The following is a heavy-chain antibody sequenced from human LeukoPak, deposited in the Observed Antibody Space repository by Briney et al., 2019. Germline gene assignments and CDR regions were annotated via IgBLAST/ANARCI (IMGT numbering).Heavy chain of an antibody. CDR3: ARDHIVGATNFDD. V-gene: IGHV3-7*01. CDR2: IKQDGSER. Sequence: GGSLRLSCAASGFTFSSYWMSWVRQAPGKGLEWVANIKQDGSERYYADSVKGRFIISRDNAKNSLYLQMNSLRVDDTALYYCARDHIVGATNFDDWGQGTLVTVSS. D-gene: IGHD1-26*01. CDR1: GFTFSSYW. J-gene: IGHJ4*02.